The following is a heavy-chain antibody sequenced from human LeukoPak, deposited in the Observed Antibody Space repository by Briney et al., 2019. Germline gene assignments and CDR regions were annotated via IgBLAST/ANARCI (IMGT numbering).Heavy chain of an antibody. J-gene: IGHJ4*02. V-gene: IGHV1-2*02. CDR1: GYTFTSYD. Sequence: GPVKVSCKASGYTFTSYDINWVRQAPGQGLEWMGWINPNSGGTNYAQKFQGRVTMTRDTSISTAYMELSRLRSDDTAVYYCARGGYRPKDFDYWGQGTLVTVSS. D-gene: IGHD1-1*01. CDR2: INPNSGGT. CDR3: ARGGYRPKDFDY.